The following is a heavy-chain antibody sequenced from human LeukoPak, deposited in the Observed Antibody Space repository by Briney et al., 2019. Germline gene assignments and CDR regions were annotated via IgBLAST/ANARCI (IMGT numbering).Heavy chain of an antibody. D-gene: IGHD1-26*01. V-gene: IGHV3-33*01. CDR1: GFTFSNYN. J-gene: IGHJ3*02. CDR3: ARRASGSYVPVYAFDI. CDR2: IWNDGSNK. Sequence: GGSLRLSCAASGFTFSNYNMHWVRQAPGKGLEWVAVIWNDGSNKYYADSVKGRLTISRDKSKNTLYLQMDSLRAEDTAVYYCARRASGSYVPVYAFDIWGQGTMVTVSS.